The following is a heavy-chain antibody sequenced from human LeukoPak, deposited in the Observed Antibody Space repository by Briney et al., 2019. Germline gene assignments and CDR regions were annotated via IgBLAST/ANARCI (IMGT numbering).Heavy chain of an antibody. CDR1: GFTFSSYA. CDR3: AKAGRYFDWLYSTYYFDY. D-gene: IGHD3-9*01. Sequence: GGSLRLSCAASGFTFSSYAMSWVRQAPGKGLEWVSAISGSGGSTYYADSVKGRFTISRDNSKNTLYLQMNSLRAEDTAVYYCAKAGRYFDWLYSTYYFDYWGQGTLVTVSS. CDR2: ISGSGGST. J-gene: IGHJ4*02. V-gene: IGHV3-23*01.